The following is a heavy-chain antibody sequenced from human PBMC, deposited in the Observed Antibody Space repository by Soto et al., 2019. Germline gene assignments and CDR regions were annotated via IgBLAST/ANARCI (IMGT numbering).Heavy chain of an antibody. Sequence: HPGGCLRLSFASSWFTFMNYGMHWVRQAPGKGLEWVAVVWHDGKTKYYADSVEGRFTISRDNSRNTLFLQMNSLRAEDTAVYHCARDRGSDDPIDYWGQGTLVTVSS. V-gene: IGHV3-33*01. CDR1: WFTFMNYG. D-gene: IGHD3-10*01. CDR2: VWHDGKTK. J-gene: IGHJ4*02. CDR3: ARDRGSDDPIDY.